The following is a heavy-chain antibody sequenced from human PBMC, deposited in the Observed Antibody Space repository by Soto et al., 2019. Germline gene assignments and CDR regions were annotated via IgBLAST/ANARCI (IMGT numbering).Heavy chain of an antibody. CDR1: GYSFTSYW. D-gene: IGHD2-15*01. Sequence: GESLKISCKGSGYSFTSYWIGWVRQMPGKGLEWMGIIYPGDSDTRYSPSFQGQVTISADKSISTAYLQWSSLKASDTAMYYCARQYGYCSGGSCYSGYYYGMDVWGQGTTVTVSS. CDR3: ARQYGYCSGGSCYSGYYYGMDV. CDR2: IYPGDSDT. J-gene: IGHJ6*02. V-gene: IGHV5-51*01.